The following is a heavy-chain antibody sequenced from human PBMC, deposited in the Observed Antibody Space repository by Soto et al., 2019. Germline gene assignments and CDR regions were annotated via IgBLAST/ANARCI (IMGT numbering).Heavy chain of an antibody. CDR2: IKSKTDGETT. J-gene: IGHJ2*01. CDR3: ATAVYCTTTGCYARDWYFDL. D-gene: IGHD2-2*01. Sequence: EVQLVESGGGLVKPGGSLRLSCAGSGFTFSIAWMSWVRQAPGKGLEWVGRIKSKTDGETTAYAAPVKGTFTISRADTYNTVYVEMNSLKTDDTAVYYCATAVYCTTTGCYARDWYFDLWGRGTLVTVSS. V-gene: IGHV3-15*01. CDR1: GFTFSIAW.